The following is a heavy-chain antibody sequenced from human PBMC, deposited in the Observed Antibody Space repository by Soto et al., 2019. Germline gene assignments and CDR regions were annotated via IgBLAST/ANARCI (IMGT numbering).Heavy chain of an antibody. CDR3: ARADDSYSVDY. J-gene: IGHJ4*02. CDR2: IFSNDVK. D-gene: IGHD2-15*01. CDR1: GFSLTNDGMG. Sequence: QVTLKESGPVLVKPTETLTLTCTVSGFSLTNDGMGVSWIRQTPGKALEWLAHIFSNDVKYYTTSLRSRLTISKDTSKSHVVITMTNVDPADTATYDCARADDSYSVDYWGQGTLVTVSS. V-gene: IGHV2-26*01.